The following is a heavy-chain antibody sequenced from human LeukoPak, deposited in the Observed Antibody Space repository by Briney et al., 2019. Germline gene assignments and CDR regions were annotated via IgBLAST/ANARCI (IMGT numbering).Heavy chain of an antibody. CDR3: ARGGYSYGSQYYFDY. CDR2: IYSGGTT. CDR1: GFTVSRNY. V-gene: IGHV3-53*01. Sequence: GGSLRLSCAAPGFTVSRNYMSWVRQAPGRGLEWVSVIYSGGTTYYADSVEGRFTISRDISKNTLYLQMNSLTAEDTAVYFCARGGYSYGSQYYFDYWGQGTLVTVFS. D-gene: IGHD3-16*02. J-gene: IGHJ4*02.